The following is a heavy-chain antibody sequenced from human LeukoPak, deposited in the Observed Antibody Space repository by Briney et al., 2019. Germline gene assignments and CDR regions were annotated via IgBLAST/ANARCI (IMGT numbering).Heavy chain of an antibody. Sequence: GGSLRLSCAASGFIFSSYGMHWVRQAPGKGLEWVAFIRYDGSKKYYADSVKGRFTISGDNSKNTLYLQMNSLRAEDTAVYYCAKDLSYYYYYYMDVWGKGTTVTISS. CDR2: IRYDGSKK. V-gene: IGHV3-30*02. J-gene: IGHJ6*03. CDR1: GFIFSSYG. CDR3: AKDLSYYYYYYMDV.